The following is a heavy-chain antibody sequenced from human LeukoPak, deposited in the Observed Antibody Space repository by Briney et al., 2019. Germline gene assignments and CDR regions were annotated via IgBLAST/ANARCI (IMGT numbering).Heavy chain of an antibody. V-gene: IGHV1-2*04. CDR3: ARDWRPYSSGWYMWYGMDV. CDR1: GYTXTXYX. CDR2: INXNSGGT. D-gene: IGHD6-19*01. Sequence: ASXXVSXKAXGYTXTXYXMXXVRQAPGQGLXWMGXINXNSGGTNYAQKFQGWVTMTRDTSISTAYMELSRLRSDDTAVYYCARDWRPYSSGWYMWYGMDVWGQGTTVTVSS. J-gene: IGHJ6*02.